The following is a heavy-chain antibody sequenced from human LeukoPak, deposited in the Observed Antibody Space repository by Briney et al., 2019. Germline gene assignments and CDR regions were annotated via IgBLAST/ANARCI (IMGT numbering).Heavy chain of an antibody. CDR1: GXSVSSNSAA. D-gene: IGHD6-19*01. CDR2: TFYRSKWYN. V-gene: IGHV6-1*01. Sequence: SQTLSLTCAISGXSVSSNSAAWNWIRQSPSRGLEWLGRTFYRSKWYNDYAVSVKGRITINPDTSKNQFSLQLNSVTPEDTAVYYCARVTSSGWFYIDYWGQGNLVTVSS. J-gene: IGHJ4*02. CDR3: ARVTSSGWFYIDY.